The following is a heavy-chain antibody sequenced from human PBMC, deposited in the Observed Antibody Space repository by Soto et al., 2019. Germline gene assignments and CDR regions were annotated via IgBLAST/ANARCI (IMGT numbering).Heavy chain of an antibody. CDR2: INPSGGST. Sequence: QVQLVQSGAEVKKPGASVKVSCNASGYTFTTYYMLWVRQAPGQGLEWMGIINPSGGSTSFAQKFQGRVTMTRVTSTSTVYMELSSLRSVVTAVYYCARAPFASGSGWYDYWGQGTLVTVSS. CDR1: GYTFTTYY. J-gene: IGHJ4*02. V-gene: IGHV1-46*03. D-gene: IGHD6-19*01. CDR3: ARAPFASGSGWYDY.